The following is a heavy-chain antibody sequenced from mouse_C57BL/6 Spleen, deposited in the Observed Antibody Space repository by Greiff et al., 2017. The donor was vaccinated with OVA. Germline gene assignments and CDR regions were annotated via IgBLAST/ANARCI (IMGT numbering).Heavy chain of an antibody. V-gene: IGHV1-42*01. Sequence: VQLQQSGPELVKPGASVKISCKASGYSFTGYYMNWVKQSPEKSLEWIGEINPSTGGTTYNQKFKAKATLTVDKSSSTAYMQLKSLTSADSAVYYCARRLTTGVGHDYFDDWGKGTTLTVSS. CDR3: ARRLTTGVGHDYFDD. J-gene: IGHJ2*01. CDR2: INPSTGGT. CDR1: GYSFTGYY. D-gene: IGHD1-1*01.